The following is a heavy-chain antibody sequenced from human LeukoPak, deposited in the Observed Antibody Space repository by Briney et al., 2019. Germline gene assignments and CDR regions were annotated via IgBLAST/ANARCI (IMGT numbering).Heavy chain of an antibody. V-gene: IGHV4-34*01. CDR1: GVSFSTYY. Sequence: KPSETLSLACDVSGVSFSTYYWSWIRQSPEKGLEWIGEVNHSGYTNYNPSLKGRVTISVDTSKNQFSLKLSSVTAADTAVYYCARQLYGSDYWGHGTLVTVSS. D-gene: IGHD4-17*01. CDR3: ARQLYGSDY. J-gene: IGHJ4*01. CDR2: VNHSGYT.